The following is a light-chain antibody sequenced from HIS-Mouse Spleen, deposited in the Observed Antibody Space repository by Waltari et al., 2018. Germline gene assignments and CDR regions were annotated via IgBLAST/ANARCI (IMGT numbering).Light chain of an antibody. Sequence: SYELTQPPSVSVSPGQTARIPCSGDALPKKYASWYQQKSGQAPVLVIYEDSKRPSGIPDRFSGSKSGTSATLGITGLQTGDEADYYCGTWDSSLSAWVFGGGTKLTVL. CDR3: GTWDSSLSAWV. CDR1: ALPKKY. CDR2: EDS. J-gene: IGLJ3*02. V-gene: IGLV3-10*01.